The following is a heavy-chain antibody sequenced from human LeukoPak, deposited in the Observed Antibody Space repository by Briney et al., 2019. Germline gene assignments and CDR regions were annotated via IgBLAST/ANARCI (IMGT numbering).Heavy chain of an antibody. Sequence: PSETLSLTCTVSGGSISSYYWSWIRQPPGKGLEWIGYIYYSGSTNYNPSLKSRVTISVDTSKNQFSLKLSSVTAADTAVYYCARELHCSGGSCYSSAFDIWGQGTMVTVSS. D-gene: IGHD2-15*01. CDR3: ARELHCSGGSCYSSAFDI. V-gene: IGHV4-59*12. CDR1: GGSISSYY. J-gene: IGHJ3*02. CDR2: IYYSGST.